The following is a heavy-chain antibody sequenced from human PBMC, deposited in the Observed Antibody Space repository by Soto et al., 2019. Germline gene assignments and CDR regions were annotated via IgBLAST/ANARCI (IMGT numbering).Heavy chain of an antibody. V-gene: IGHV1-8*01. CDR3: ARVYYDFWSGYWIGQDYYYYYMDV. CDR2: MNPNSGNT. J-gene: IGHJ6*03. CDR1: GYTFTSYD. Sequence: ASVKVSCKASGYTFTSYDINWVRQATGQGLEWMGWMNPNSGNTGYAQKFQGRVTMTRNTSISTAYMELSSLRSDDTAVYYCARVYYDFWSGYWIGQDYYYYYMDVWGKGTTVTVSS. D-gene: IGHD3-3*01.